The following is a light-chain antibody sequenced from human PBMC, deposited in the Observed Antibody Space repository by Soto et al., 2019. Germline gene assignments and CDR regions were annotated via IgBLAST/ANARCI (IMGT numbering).Light chain of an antibody. J-gene: IGKJ1*01. Sequence: EIVLTQSPGTLSLSPGERATLSCRASQSVSSNYLAWYQQKPGQAPKVLIYRASIRATGIPDRFTGSGSGTDFTLTISRLEPEDFAMYFCQQYSSPPQTFGQGTKV. V-gene: IGKV3-20*01. CDR2: RAS. CDR3: QQYSSPPQT. CDR1: QSVSSNY.